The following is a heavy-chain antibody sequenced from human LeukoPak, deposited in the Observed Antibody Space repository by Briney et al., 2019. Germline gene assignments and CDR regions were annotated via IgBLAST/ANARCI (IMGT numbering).Heavy chain of an antibody. J-gene: IGHJ6*03. CDR2: IYSGGST. CDR1: GFTLSSNY. Sequence: TGGSLRLSCAVSGFTLSSNYMSWVRQAPGKGLEWVAVIYSGGSTYYADSVKGSFTISRDNSKNTLYLQMNSLRAEDTAVYYCAREQSSSTSKNRVWDYYYYMDVWGKGTTVTISS. CDR3: AREQSSSTSKNRVWDYYYYMDV. D-gene: IGHD2-2*01. V-gene: IGHV3-66*01.